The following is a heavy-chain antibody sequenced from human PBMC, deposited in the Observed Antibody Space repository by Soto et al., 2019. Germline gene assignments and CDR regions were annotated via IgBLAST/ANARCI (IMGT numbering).Heavy chain of an antibody. Sequence: QVQLVQSGAEVKKPGSSVKVSCKASGGTFSSYAISWVRQAPGQGLEWMGGIIPIFGTANYAQKFQGRVTITADEATSTADMDLSSLRSEYTAVYYCVSSPNYYDSSGYNFQHWGQGTLVTVSS. D-gene: IGHD3-22*01. CDR3: VSSPNYYDSSGYNFQH. CDR2: IIPIFGTA. V-gene: IGHV1-69*12. CDR1: GGTFSSYA. J-gene: IGHJ1*01.